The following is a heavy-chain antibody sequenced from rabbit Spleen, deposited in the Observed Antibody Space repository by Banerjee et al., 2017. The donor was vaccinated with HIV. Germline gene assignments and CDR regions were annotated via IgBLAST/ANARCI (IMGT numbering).Heavy chain of an antibody. Sequence: QSLEESGGDLVKPGASLTLTCTASKFSFSSVHWIYWVRQAPGKGLEWIGTIYAGSTGTTDYASWAKGRFTISKTSSTTVTLQMTSLTAADTATYFCARNFDLWGPGTLVTVS. J-gene: IGHJ4*01. V-gene: IGHV1S40*01. CDR2: IYAGSTGTT. CDR3: ARNFDL. CDR1: KFSFSSVHW.